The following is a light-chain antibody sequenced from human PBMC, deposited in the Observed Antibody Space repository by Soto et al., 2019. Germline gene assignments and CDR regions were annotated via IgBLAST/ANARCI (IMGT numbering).Light chain of an antibody. CDR1: SSNIGATYH. CDR3: QSYDSSLSGSV. V-gene: IGLV1-40*01. Sequence: QSVLTQPPSVSGALVQRVTISCTGCSSNIGATYHVHRYKQLPGTAPQLLMYGNSNRPSGVPDRFSGSKSGTSASLAITGRQAEDEADYYSQSYDSSLSGSVFGGGTKLTVL. J-gene: IGLJ3*02. CDR2: GNS.